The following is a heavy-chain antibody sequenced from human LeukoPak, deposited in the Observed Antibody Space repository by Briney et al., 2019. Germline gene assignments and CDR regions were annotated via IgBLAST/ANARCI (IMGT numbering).Heavy chain of an antibody. CDR1: GGSISSGSYY. Sequence: PSETLSLTCTVPGGSISSGSYYWSWIRQPAGKGLEWIGRIYTRGSTNYNPSLKSRVTISVDTSKNQFSLKLNSVTAADTAVYYCARVQTGTTLGESDYWGQGTLVTVSS. V-gene: IGHV4-61*02. J-gene: IGHJ4*02. CDR2: IYTRGST. D-gene: IGHD1-1*01. CDR3: ARVQTGTTLGESDY.